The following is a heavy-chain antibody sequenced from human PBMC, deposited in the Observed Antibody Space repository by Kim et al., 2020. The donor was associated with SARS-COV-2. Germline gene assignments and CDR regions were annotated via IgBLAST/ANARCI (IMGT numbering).Heavy chain of an antibody. D-gene: IGHD2-8*02. CDR3: ARDNTGEVGHFDY. Sequence: YGDSVRGRFTISRDNAKNALYLQMNSLRAEDTAVYYCARDNTGEVGHFDYWGQGTLVTVSS. V-gene: IGHV3-11*05. J-gene: IGHJ4*02.